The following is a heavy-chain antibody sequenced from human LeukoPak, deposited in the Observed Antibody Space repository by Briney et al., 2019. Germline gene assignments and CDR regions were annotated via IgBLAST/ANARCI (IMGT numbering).Heavy chain of an antibody. Sequence: GGSLRLSCAASGFTFDDYAMHRVRQAPGKGLEWVSLISWDGGSTHYADSVKGRFTISRDNSKNSLYLQMNSLRAEDTALYYCAKDIARGSDWRGGFDYWGQGTLVTVSP. CDR2: ISWDGGST. CDR3: AKDIARGSDWRGGFDY. D-gene: IGHD3/OR15-3a*01. CDR1: GFTFDDYA. J-gene: IGHJ4*02. V-gene: IGHV3-43D*04.